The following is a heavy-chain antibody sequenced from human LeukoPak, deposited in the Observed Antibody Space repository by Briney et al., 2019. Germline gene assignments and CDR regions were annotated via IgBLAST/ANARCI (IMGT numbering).Heavy chain of an antibody. D-gene: IGHD1-26*01. J-gene: IGHJ4*02. CDR3: ARESQNSGSYFDS. CDR1: TVSSNY. Sequence: GGSLRLSCAVSTVSSNYMSWARQAPGKGLEWVSVIYSGGSTYYADSVKGRFTISRDNSKNTLYLQMNSLRAEDAAVYYCARESQNSGSYFDSWGQGTLVTVSS. CDR2: IYSGGST. V-gene: IGHV3-53*01.